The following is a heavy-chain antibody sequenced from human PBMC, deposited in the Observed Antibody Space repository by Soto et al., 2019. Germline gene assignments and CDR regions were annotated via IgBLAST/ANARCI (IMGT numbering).Heavy chain of an antibody. CDR3: APGWQLILDH. D-gene: IGHD6-19*01. CDR1: GFTFSSYA. J-gene: IGHJ4*02. V-gene: IGHV3-23*01. Sequence: GGSLRLSCAASGFTFSSYAMSWVRQAPGKGLEWVSGIRTDGTTYYVDSVKGRFTISRDNSKNTLYLQLNSLRAEDTAIYYCAPGWQLILDHWGQGTVVTVSS. CDR2: IRTDGTT.